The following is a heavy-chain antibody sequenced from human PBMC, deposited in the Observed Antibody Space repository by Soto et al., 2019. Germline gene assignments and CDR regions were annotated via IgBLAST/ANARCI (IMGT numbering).Heavy chain of an antibody. CDR2: IRSKANSYAT. CDR1: GFTFSGSA. J-gene: IGHJ6*03. CDR3: TRPGPTDSGYDYYYYYYYMDV. D-gene: IGHD5-12*01. V-gene: IGHV3-73*01. Sequence: GGSLRLSCAASGFTFSGSAMHWVRQASGKGLEWVGRIRSKANSYATAYAASVKGRFTISRDDSKNTAYLQMNSLKTEDTAVYYCTRPGPTDSGYDYYYYYYYMDVWGKGTTVTVSS.